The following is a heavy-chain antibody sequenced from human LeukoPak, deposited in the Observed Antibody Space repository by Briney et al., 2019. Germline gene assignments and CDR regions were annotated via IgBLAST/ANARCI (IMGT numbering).Heavy chain of an antibody. CDR1: GDTFTSYG. J-gene: IGHJ6*03. V-gene: IGHV1-8*03. D-gene: IGHD3-3*01. Sequence: GASVKVSCKASGDTFTSYGINWVRQATGRGLEWMGWMNPNSGNTGYAQKFQGRVTITRNTSISTAYMELSSLRSEDTAVYYCARGKSIFGVVRLSFYYYMDVWGKGTTVTVSS. CDR3: ARGKSIFGVVRLSFYYYMDV. CDR2: MNPNSGNT.